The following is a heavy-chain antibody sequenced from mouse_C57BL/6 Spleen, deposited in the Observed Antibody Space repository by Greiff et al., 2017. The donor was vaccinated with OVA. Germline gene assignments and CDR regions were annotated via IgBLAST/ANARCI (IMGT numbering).Heavy chain of an antibody. CDR1: GFTFSDAW. V-gene: IGHV6-6*01. J-gene: IGHJ1*03. Sequence: EVKVEESGGGLVQPGGSMKLSCAASGFTFSDAWMDWVRQSPEKGLEWVAEIRNKANNHATYYAESVKGRFNISRDESKRRVCLHMHSLRAEDTGIYYCTSQKLGDWYFDVWGTGTTVTVSS. D-gene: IGHD4-1*01. CDR3: TSQKLGDWYFDV. CDR2: IRNKANNHAT.